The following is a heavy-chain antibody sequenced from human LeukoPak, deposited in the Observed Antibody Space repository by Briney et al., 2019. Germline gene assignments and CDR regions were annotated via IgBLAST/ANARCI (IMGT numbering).Heavy chain of an antibody. D-gene: IGHD6-25*01. CDR1: GFTFSNAY. Sequence: PGGSLRLSCTASGFTFSNAYMNWVRQAPGKGLEWVGHIKSKADGGTTDYAAPMKGRFTISRDDSKNTLYLQMNSLKTEDTAVYYCTTDPPPDSIAATWYFDYXXXGXXXTVSS. CDR3: TTDPPPDSIAATWYFDY. CDR2: IKSKADGGTT. J-gene: IGHJ4*02. V-gene: IGHV3-15*01.